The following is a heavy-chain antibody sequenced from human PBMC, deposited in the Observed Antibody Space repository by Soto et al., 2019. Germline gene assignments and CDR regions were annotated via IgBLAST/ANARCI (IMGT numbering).Heavy chain of an antibody. CDR1: GFLFGEHA. Sequence: GGPLSLSCQASGFLFGEHAMSCVRHAPGEGRGWVSAITGNGIATYYADSVTGRFTIPRYSSRNTLYLQMNGLRADDTAVYYCARDAISMVRGTNNWFDPWGQGTLVTVSS. V-gene: IGHV3-23*01. CDR2: ITGNGIAT. D-gene: IGHD3-10*01. J-gene: IGHJ5*02. CDR3: ARDAISMVRGTNNWFDP.